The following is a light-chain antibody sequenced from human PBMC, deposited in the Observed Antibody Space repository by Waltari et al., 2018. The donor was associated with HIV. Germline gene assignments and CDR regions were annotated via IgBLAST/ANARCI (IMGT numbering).Light chain of an antibody. CDR2: GKN. V-gene: IGLV3-19*01. Sequence: SSELTQDPAVSVALGQTVRITCQGDRLRNYYASWYQQKPGQAPVLVIYGKNNRPSGIPDRFSGSSSGNTASLTITGAQAEDEADYYCNSRDSSGNHYVFGTGTKVTVL. CDR3: NSRDSSGNHYV. CDR1: RLRNYY. J-gene: IGLJ1*01.